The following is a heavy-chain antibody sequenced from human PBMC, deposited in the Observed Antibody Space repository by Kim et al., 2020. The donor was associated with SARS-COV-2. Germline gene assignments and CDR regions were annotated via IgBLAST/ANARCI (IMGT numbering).Heavy chain of an antibody. CDR1: GYSFTSYW. J-gene: IGHJ4*02. CDR3: ARRGGVGVMILANGDQEGLFDY. CDR2: IYPGDSDT. D-gene: IGHD4-17*01. Sequence: GESLKISCKGSGYSFTSYWIGWVRQMPGKGLEWMGIIYPGDSDTRYSPSFQGQVTISADKSISTAYLQWSSLKASDTAMYYCARRGGVGVMILANGDQEGLFDYWGQGTLVTVSS. V-gene: IGHV5-51*01.